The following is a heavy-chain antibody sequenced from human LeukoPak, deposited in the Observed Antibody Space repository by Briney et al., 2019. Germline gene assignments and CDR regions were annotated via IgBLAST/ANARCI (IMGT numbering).Heavy chain of an antibody. V-gene: IGHV4-39*07. CDR1: GGSISSSSYY. Sequence: SETLSLTCTVSGGSISSSSYYWGWIRQPPGKGLEWIGSIYYSGSTYYNPSLKSRVTISVDTSKNQFSLKLSSVTAADTAVYYCARFVVVRRAYNWFDPWGQGTLVTVSS. CDR2: IYYSGST. J-gene: IGHJ5*02. D-gene: IGHD2-2*01. CDR3: ARFVVVRRAYNWFDP.